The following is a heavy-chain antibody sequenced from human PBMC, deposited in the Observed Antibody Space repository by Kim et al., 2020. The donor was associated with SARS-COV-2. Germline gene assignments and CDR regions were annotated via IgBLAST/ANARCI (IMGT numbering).Heavy chain of an antibody. Sequence: GGSLRLSCAASGFTFSSYWMSWVRQAPGKGLEWVANIKQDGSEKYYVDSVKGRFTISRDNAKNSLYLQMNSLRAEDTAVYYCARDRGYNWNDRFDYWGQGTLVTVSS. D-gene: IGHD1-1*01. J-gene: IGHJ4*02. V-gene: IGHV3-7*03. CDR3: ARDRGYNWNDRFDY. CDR2: IKQDGSEK. CDR1: GFTFSSYW.